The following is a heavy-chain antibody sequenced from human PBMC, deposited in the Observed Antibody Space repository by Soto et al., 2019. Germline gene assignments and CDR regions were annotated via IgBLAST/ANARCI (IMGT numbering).Heavy chain of an antibody. Sequence: QVQLQQWGAGLLKPSETLSLTCAVYGGSFSGYYWSWIRQPPGKGLEWIGEINHSGSTNYNPSLKSRVTISVDTSKNQFSLKLSSVTAADTAVYYCARARIRGDYMDVRGKGTTVTVSS. V-gene: IGHV4-34*01. CDR3: ARARIRGDYMDV. J-gene: IGHJ6*03. CDR2: INHSGST. CDR1: GGSFSGYY. D-gene: IGHD3-10*01.